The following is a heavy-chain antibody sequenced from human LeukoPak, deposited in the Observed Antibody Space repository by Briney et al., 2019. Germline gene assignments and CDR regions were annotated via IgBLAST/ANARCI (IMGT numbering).Heavy chain of an antibody. J-gene: IGHJ6*03. Sequence: SETLSLTCTVSGSSISSYYWSWIRQPPGKGLEWIGYIYYSGSTNYNSSLRSRVTISVDTSKNQFSLKLRSVTAADTAVYYCARVAYYYMDVWGKGTTVTVSS. CDR2: IYYSGST. V-gene: IGHV4-59*01. CDR3: ARVAYYYMDV. CDR1: GSSISSYY.